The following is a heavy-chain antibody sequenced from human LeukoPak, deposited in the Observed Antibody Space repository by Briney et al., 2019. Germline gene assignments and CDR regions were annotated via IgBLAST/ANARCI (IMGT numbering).Heavy chain of an antibody. V-gene: IGHV4-59*12. CDR2: IYYSGST. CDR1: GGSISNYY. J-gene: IGHJ5*02. D-gene: IGHD1-26*01. CDR3: ARDRRVGATTEWFDP. Sequence: SETLSLTCTVSGGSISNYYWNWIRQPPGQGLEWIGHIYYSGSTNYNPSLKSRVTISVDTSKNQFSLKLSSVTAADTAVYYCARDRRVGATTEWFDPWGQGTLVTVSS.